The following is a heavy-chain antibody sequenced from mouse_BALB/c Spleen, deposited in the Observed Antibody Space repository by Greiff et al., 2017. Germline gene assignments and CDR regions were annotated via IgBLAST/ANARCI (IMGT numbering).Heavy chain of an antibody. CDR1: GFSLTSYG. CDR2: IWSGGST. V-gene: IGHV2-2*02. D-gene: IGHD2-4*01. J-gene: IGHJ2*01. CDR3: ARNFDYDEEGFDY. Sequence: VKLVESGPGLVQPSQSLSITCTVSGFSLTSYGVHWVRQSPGKGLEWLGVIWSGGSTDYNAAFISRLSISKDNSKSQVFFKMNSLQANDTAIYYCARNFDYDEEGFDYWGQGTTLTVSS.